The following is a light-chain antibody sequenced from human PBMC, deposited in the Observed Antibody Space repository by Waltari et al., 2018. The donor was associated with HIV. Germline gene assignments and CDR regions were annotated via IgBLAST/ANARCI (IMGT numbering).Light chain of an antibody. J-gene: IGLJ1*01. CDR1: ASHIGAGYD. V-gene: IGLV1-40*01. CDR3: QTYDTDLKTYV. CDR2: GNN. Sequence: QSVLTPPPSVSGAPGQRVTLSCTGSASHIGAGYDVPWYQQLPGTAPKLFIYGNNNRPSGVPDRFSVSKSGASASLAITGLQGEDEGDYYCQTYDTDLKTYVFGSGTKVTVL.